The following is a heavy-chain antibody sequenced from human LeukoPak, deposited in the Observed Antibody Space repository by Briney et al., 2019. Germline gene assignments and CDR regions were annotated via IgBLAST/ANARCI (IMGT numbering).Heavy chain of an antibody. CDR1: GYSFTDYY. CDR3: ALIHMVVPATKDNYGMDV. CDR2: IIPNSGRT. Sequence: ASVKVSCKASGYSFTDYYLHWVRQAPGQGPEWLGWIIPNSGRTKYAQKFQGRVTMTRDTSIRTAYMELHSLRSDDTALYYCALIHMVVPATKDNYGMDVWGQGTTVTVSS. V-gene: IGHV1-2*02. J-gene: IGHJ6*02. D-gene: IGHD2-2*01.